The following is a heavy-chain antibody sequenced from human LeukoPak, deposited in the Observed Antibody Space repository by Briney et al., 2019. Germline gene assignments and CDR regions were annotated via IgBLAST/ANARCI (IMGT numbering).Heavy chain of an antibody. CDR3: LKGSQGPIWQQLVPDR. V-gene: IGHV3-64D*06. CDR2: ISSDGLNT. Sequence: GGSLRLSCAASGFTFSSYAMSWVRQAPGKGLEHVSTISSDGLNTYYADSVKGRFTVSRDTSKNTLYLQMSSLRGDDTAVYYCLKGSQGPIWQQLVPDRWGQGTQVTVSS. J-gene: IGHJ5*02. CDR1: GFTFSSYA. D-gene: IGHD6-13*01.